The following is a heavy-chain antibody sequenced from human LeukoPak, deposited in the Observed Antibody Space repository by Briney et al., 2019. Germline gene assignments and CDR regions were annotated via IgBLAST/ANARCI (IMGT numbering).Heavy chain of an antibody. V-gene: IGHV3-7*01. CDR2: IDNDGSKR. D-gene: IGHD6-19*01. CDR3: ARRNSGTSWSFDS. J-gene: IGHJ4*02. CDR1: GFTFNSYW. Sequence: HPGGALRLSCEASGFTFNSYWMSWVRQAPAKGLELVANIDNDGSKRNYIDSVKGRFTISRDNAKASLFLQMNSLSSEDTAVYYCARRNSGTSWSFDSWGQGTLVTVSS.